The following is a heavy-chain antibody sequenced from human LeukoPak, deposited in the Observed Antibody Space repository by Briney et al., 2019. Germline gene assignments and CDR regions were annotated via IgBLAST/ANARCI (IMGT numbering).Heavy chain of an antibody. V-gene: IGHV4-34*01. CDR3: ARMLGGVVAATFDY. CDR2: INHSGST. D-gene: IGHD3-16*01. CDR1: GGSFSGYY. J-gene: IGHJ4*02. Sequence: SETLSLTCAVYGGSFSGYYWSWIRQPPGKGLEWIGEINHSGSTNYNPSLKSRVTISVDTSKNHFSLKLSSVTAADTAVYYCARMLGGVVAATFDYWGQGTLVTVSS.